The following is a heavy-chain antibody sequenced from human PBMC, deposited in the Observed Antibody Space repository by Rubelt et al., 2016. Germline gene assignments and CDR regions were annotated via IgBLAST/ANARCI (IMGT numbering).Heavy chain of an antibody. CDR3: ARHGWQSTGASSDHFLDY. V-gene: IGHV4-59*08. Sequence: GGSISSYYWSWIRQPPGKGLEWIGYSSYSGSTNYNPSLKSRVTISVDTSKNQFSLNLSSVTATDTAVYCCARHGWQSTGASSDHFLDYWGQGTLVSVSS. J-gene: IGHJ4*02. CDR1: GGSISSYY. D-gene: IGHD6-19*01. CDR2: SSYSGST.